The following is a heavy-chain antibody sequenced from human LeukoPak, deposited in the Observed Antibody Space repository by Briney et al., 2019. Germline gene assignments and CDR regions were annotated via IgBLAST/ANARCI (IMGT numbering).Heavy chain of an antibody. CDR2: PYSGGGT. J-gene: IGHJ4*02. Sequence: TGGSLRLSCAASGFTVSSNHMSWVRQAPGKGLEWVSVPYSGGGTYYADSVKGRFTISRDNSKNTLYLQMNSLRVEDTAVYYCARDRGFNWGQGTLVTVSS. CDR3: ARDRGFN. CDR1: GFTVSSNH. D-gene: IGHD3-10*01. V-gene: IGHV3-66*01.